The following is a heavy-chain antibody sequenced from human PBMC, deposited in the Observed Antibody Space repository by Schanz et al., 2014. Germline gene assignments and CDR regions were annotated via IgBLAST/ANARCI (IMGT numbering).Heavy chain of an antibody. CDR2: LSAGADRI. Sequence: EVQLVESGGVVAQPGGSLRLSCAASGFSFDDYTMHWVRQAPGKGLEWVSALSAGADRIYYANSVKGRFTVTRDNSKNTLYLQMNSLTAEDTAVYFCAKDTRMTPAGTGVFFDYWGQGTLVTVSS. D-gene: IGHD6-13*01. J-gene: IGHJ4*02. CDR3: AKDTRMTPAGTGVFFDY. V-gene: IGHV3-23*04. CDR1: GFSFDDYT.